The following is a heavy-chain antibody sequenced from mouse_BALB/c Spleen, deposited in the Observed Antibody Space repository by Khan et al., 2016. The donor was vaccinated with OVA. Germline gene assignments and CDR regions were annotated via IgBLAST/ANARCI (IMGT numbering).Heavy chain of an antibody. D-gene: IGHD1-2*01. CDR3: ARTARIKY. Sequence: EVQLQESGPGLVKPSQSLSLTCTVTGYSITSGYGWNWIRQFPGNKLEWMGYISYSGSTNYNPSLKSRISITRDTSKNQFFLQLNSVTTENKATYYCARTARIKYWGQGTTLTVSS. J-gene: IGHJ2*01. CDR2: ISYSGST. CDR1: GYSITSGYG. V-gene: IGHV3-2*02.